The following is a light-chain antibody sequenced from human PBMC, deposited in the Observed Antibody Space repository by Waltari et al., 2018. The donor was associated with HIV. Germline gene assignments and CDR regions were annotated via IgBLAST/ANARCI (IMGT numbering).Light chain of an antibody. CDR3: HHYNNWRET. Sequence: EILMTQSPATPSVSPGERATLSCRASQSVNSNLDWYQQKPGHTPRLLIYGTSTRATDIPARFSGSGSGTEFTLTISSLRSEDFAVYYCHHYNNWRETFGQGTKVEIK. CDR2: GTS. J-gene: IGKJ1*01. V-gene: IGKV3-15*01. CDR1: QSVNSN.